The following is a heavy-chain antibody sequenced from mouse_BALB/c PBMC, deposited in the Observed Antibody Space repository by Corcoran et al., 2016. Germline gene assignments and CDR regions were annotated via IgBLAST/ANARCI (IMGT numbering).Heavy chain of an antibody. CDR1: GYTFTDYY. D-gene: IGHD1-1*01. J-gene: IGHJ2*01. Sequence: QVQLQQSGAELARPGASVKLSCKASGYTFTDYYINWVKQRTGQGLEWIGEIYPGSGNTYYNEKFKGKATLTADKSSSTAYMQLSSLTSEDSAVYFCATTVVDYWDQGTTLTVSS. V-gene: IGHV1-77*01. CDR2: IYPGSGNT. CDR3: ATTVVDY.